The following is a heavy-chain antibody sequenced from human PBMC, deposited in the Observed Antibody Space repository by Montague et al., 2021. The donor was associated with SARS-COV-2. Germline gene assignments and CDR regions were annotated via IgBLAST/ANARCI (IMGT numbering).Heavy chain of an antibody. V-gene: IGHV4-61*02. CDR3: ARSRTFKLNYAKGGFDV. D-gene: IGHD2-8*01. CDR2: ISSSGSP. CDR1: GDSIKSGNYY. Sequence: TLSLTCTVSGDSIKSGNYYWSWIRQPAGKGLDWFGRISSSGSPNSSPSLRGRVIISIDASKNQFSLRLTSLTAADTAVYYCARSRTFKLNYAKGGFDVWGQGATVAVS. J-gene: IGHJ3*01.